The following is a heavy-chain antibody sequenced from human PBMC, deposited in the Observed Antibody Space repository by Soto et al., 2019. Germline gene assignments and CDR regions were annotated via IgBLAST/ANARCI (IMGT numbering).Heavy chain of an antibody. Sequence: QVQLQESGPGLVRPSQTLSLTCTVSGGSISSVDYYYWSWIRQPPGKGLEWIAYIYHSGNSYYNPPLKSRVTISIDTSKNQFSLNLSSVPAADTAVYYCARGPTMTTDYWGQGTLVTVSS. D-gene: IGHD4-17*01. CDR3: ARGPTMTTDY. CDR1: GGSISSVDYY. CDR2: IYHSGNS. V-gene: IGHV4-30-4*01. J-gene: IGHJ4*02.